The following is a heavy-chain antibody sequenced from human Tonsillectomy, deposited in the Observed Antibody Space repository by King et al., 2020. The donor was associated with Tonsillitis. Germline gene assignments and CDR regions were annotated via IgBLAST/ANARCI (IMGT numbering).Heavy chain of an antibody. CDR3: ARVVSSAWFFDY. V-gene: IGHV3-33*01. CDR2: ISSDGTDK. Sequence: VQLVESGGGVVQPGRSLRLSCAASGFTFSSYGIHWVRQAPGKGLEWVAVISSDGTDKYYTDSVKGRFTISRDNSKNTVSLQMNSLRAEDTAVYYCARVVSSAWFFDYWGQGTLVTVSS. CDR1: GFTFSSYG. J-gene: IGHJ4*02. D-gene: IGHD6-19*01.